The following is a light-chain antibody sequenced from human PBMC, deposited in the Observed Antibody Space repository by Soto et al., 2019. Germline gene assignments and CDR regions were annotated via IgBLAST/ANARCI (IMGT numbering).Light chain of an antibody. CDR2: DVN. Sequence: QSVLTQPASVSGSPGPSITISCTGTSSDIGAYNFVSWYQQHPGKAPKLMLYDVNIRPSGVSNRFSGSKSGNTASLTISGLQAEDEADYYCTSCTTSTTIIFGGGTKLTVL. J-gene: IGLJ2*01. CDR3: TSCTTSTTII. V-gene: IGLV2-14*03. CDR1: SSDIGAYNF.